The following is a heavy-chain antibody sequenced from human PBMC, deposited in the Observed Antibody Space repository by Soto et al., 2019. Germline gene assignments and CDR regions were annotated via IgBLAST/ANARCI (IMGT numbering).Heavy chain of an antibody. Sequence: PGESLRRSSAASGFTFSNYGMHWVLQAPGKGLEWVAVISYDGSNKYYADSVKGRFTISRDNSKNTLYLQMNSLRAEDTAVYYCTTGLSNGYYNFDYWGQGT. J-gene: IGHJ4*02. CDR1: GFTFSNYG. CDR3: TTGLSNGYYNFDY. V-gene: IGHV3-30*03. D-gene: IGHD3-22*01. CDR2: ISYDGSNK.